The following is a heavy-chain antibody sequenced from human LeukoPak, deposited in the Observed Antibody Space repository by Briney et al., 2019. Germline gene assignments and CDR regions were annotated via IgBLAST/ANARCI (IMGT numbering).Heavy chain of an antibody. Sequence: SETLSLTCTVSGGSISRGDYYWSWIRQPPGKGLEWIGYTYYSGSTYYNPSLKSRVAISLDTSKNQFSLQLISVTAADTAVYYCARNHGIVGATFFDYWGQGTLVTVSS. D-gene: IGHD1-26*01. CDR3: ARNHGIVGATFFDY. CDR2: TYYSGST. CDR1: GGSISRGDYY. J-gene: IGHJ4*02. V-gene: IGHV4-30-4*08.